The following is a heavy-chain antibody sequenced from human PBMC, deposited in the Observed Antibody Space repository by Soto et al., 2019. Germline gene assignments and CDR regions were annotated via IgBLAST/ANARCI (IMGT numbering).Heavy chain of an antibody. J-gene: IGHJ3*02. CDR3: ARALLWFGELGAFDI. V-gene: IGHV4-31*03. Sequence: LSLTCTVSGGSISSGGYYWSWIRQHPGKGLEWIGYIYYSGSTYYNPSLKSRVTISVDTSKNQFSLKLSSVTAADTAVYYCARALLWFGELGAFDIWGQGTMVTVSS. D-gene: IGHD3-10*01. CDR2: IYYSGST. CDR1: GGSISSGGYY.